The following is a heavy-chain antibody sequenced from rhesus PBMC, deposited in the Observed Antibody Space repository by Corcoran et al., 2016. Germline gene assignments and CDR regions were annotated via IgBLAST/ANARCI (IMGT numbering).Heavy chain of an antibody. CDR2: ISGSTGST. CDR1: GYSLSSGYY. V-gene: IGHV4-99*01. J-gene: IGHJ4*01. Sequence: QVQLQESGPGLVRPSETLSLTCAVSGYSLSSGYYWGWIRQPQGKGLEYIGYISGSTGSTYYHPPLTSRVTISKGTSKDQFSLKLSSVTAADTAVYYCARNLYGSSIDYWGQGVLVTVSS. D-gene: IGHD4-29*01. CDR3: ARNLYGSSIDY.